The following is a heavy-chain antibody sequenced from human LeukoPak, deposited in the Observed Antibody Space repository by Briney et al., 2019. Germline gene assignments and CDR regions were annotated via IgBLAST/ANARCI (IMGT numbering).Heavy chain of an antibody. Sequence: PSETLSLTCTVSGGSISSYYWSWIRQPPGKGLEWIGYIYYSGSTNYNPSLKSRVTISVDTSKNQFSLKLSSVTAADTAVYYCARDRRLRTDRAFDIWGQGTMVTVSS. CDR3: ARDRRLRTDRAFDI. CDR2: IYYSGST. CDR1: GGSISSYY. J-gene: IGHJ3*02. V-gene: IGHV4-59*01. D-gene: IGHD5-12*01.